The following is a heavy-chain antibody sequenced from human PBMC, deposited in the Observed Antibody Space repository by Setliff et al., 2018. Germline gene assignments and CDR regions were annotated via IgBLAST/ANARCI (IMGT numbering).Heavy chain of an antibody. D-gene: IGHD3-10*01. CDR2: IYHSGST. J-gene: IGHJ4*02. V-gene: IGHV4-4*02. CDR3: ARESATIGEFPLYYFDK. CDR1: GGSISSSNW. Sequence: SETLSLTCAVSGGSISSSNWWSWVRQPPGKGLEWIGEIYHSGSTNYNPSLKSRVTISVDKSKNQFSLKLSSVTAADTAVYFCARESATIGEFPLYYFDKWGQGIPVTVSS.